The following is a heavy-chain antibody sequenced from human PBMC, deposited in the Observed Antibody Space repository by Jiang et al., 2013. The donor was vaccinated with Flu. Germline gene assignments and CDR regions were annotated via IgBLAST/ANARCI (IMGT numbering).Heavy chain of an antibody. CDR3: ARARATGTIYYYYGMDV. CDR2: IYYSGST. J-gene: IGHJ6*04. Sequence: LLKPSETLSLTCTVSGGSISSYYWSWIRQPPGKGLEYIGYIYYSGSTKYNPSLKSRVTISVDTSKNQFSLKLSSVTAADTAVYYCARARATGTIYYYYGMDVWGKGTTVTVSS. D-gene: IGHD1-1*01. CDR1: GGSISSYY. V-gene: IGHV4-59*12.